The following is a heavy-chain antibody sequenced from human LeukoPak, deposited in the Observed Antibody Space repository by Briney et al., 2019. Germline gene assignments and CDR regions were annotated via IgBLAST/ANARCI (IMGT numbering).Heavy chain of an antibody. CDR3: ASSSDAPGVY. D-gene: IGHD3-22*01. CDR2: IKADESAK. Sequence: GGSLRLSCAVSGFTFSSYWMSWVRHAPGKGLEWVANIKADESAKFYVDSVKGRFTISTGNAKNSLYLQMNRVIAEDTAVYFCASSSDAPGVYWGQGTLVSVPS. CDR1: GFTFSSYW. V-gene: IGHV3-7*01. J-gene: IGHJ4*02.